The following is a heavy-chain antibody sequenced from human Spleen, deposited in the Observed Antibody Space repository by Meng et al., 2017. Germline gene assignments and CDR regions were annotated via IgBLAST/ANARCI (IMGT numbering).Heavy chain of an antibody. J-gene: IGHJ4*02. CDR2: INRSGST. V-gene: IGHV4-34*01. CDR1: GGSFSGYY. Sequence: GSLRLSCAVYGGSFSGYYWSWIRQPPGKGLEWIGEINRSGSTNYNPSLKSRVTLSVDTSKNQFSLKLSSVTAADTAVYYCASLGLRDLAPFDYWGQGTLVTVSS. D-gene: IGHD4-17*01. CDR3: ASLGLRDLAPFDY.